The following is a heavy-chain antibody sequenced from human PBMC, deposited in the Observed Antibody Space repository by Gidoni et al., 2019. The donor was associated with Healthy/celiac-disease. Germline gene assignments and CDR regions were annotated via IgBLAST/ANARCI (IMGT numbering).Heavy chain of an antibody. CDR2: IYYSGST. CDR1: GGSISSYY. J-gene: IGHJ4*02. CDR3: ARAIGRLFDY. Sequence: QVQLQDSGPGLVKPSETMSLTCTVSGGSISSYYWSWIRQPPGKGLEWIGYIYYSGSTNYNPSLKSRVTISVDTSKNQFSLKLSSVTAADTAVYYCARAIGRLFDYWGQGTLVTVSS. D-gene: IGHD2-15*01. V-gene: IGHV4-59*01.